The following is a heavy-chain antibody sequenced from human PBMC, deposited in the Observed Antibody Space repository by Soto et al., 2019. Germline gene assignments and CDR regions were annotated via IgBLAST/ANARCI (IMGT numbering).Heavy chain of an antibody. CDR3: ATGHDSREVYHYYGMDV. CDR2: IYPGDSDT. J-gene: IGHJ6*02. Sequence: GESLKICCKGSGYSFTSYWIGWVRQMPGKGLESMGIIYPGDSDTRYSPSFQGQVTISADKSISTAYLQWSSLKAEDTAVYYCATGHDSREVYHYYGMDVWGQGTTVTVSS. CDR1: GYSFTSYW. D-gene: IGHD7-27*01. V-gene: IGHV5-51*01.